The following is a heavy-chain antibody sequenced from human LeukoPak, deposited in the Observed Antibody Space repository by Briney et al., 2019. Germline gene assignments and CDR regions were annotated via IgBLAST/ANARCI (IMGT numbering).Heavy chain of an antibody. J-gene: IGHJ4*02. CDR1: GFTFGSYG. V-gene: IGHV3-30*02. D-gene: IGHD3-16*02. CDR2: IRYDGSNK. Sequence: PGGSLRLSCAASGFTFGSYGMHWVRQAPGKGLEWVAFIRYDGSNKYYADSVKGRFTISRDNSKNTLYPQMNSLRAEDTAVYYCAKADYDYVWGSYRNQRYFDYWGQGTLVTVSS. CDR3: AKADYDYVWGSYRNQRYFDY.